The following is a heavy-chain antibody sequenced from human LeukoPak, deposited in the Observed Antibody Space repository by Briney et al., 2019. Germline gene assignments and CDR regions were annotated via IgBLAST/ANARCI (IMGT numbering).Heavy chain of an antibody. Sequence: SQTLSLTCTVSGGSISSGGYYWSWIRQHPGKGLEWIGYIYYSGSTYYNPSLKSRVTISVDTSKNQFSLKLTSLTAADTAIYYCARERRWLQLSGDAFDIWGQGTMVTVSS. CDR2: IYYSGST. J-gene: IGHJ3*02. V-gene: IGHV4-31*03. CDR3: ARERRWLQLSGDAFDI. D-gene: IGHD5-24*01. CDR1: GGSISSGGYY.